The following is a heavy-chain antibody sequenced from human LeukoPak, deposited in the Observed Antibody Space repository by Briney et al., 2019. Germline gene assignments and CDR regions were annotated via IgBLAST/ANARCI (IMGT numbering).Heavy chain of an antibody. CDR3: ASRSAAATEDY. CDR2: INHSGST. D-gene: IGHD2-2*01. Sequence: PSETLSLTCAVYGGSFSGYYWSWIRQPPGKGLEWIGEINHSGSTNYNPSLKSRVTISVDTSKNQFSLKLSSVTAADTAVYYCASRSAAATEDYWGQGTLVTVSS. CDR1: GGSFSGYY. V-gene: IGHV4-34*01. J-gene: IGHJ4*02.